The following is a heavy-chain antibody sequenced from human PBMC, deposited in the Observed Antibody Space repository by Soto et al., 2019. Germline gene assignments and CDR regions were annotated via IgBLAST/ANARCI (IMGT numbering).Heavy chain of an antibody. CDR2: ISAYNGNT. D-gene: IGHD3-22*01. V-gene: IGHV1-18*01. Sequence: QVQLVQSAAEVKKPGASVKVSCATSGYTFRSHGISWVRQAPGQGLEWMGWISAYNGNTNYVQRFQGRVTMTTDSSTSTAYIELRSLRSDDTAVYYCVRDSGSGYDRWGQGTRVTVSP. J-gene: IGHJ5*02. CDR3: VRDSGSGYDR. CDR1: GYTFRSHG.